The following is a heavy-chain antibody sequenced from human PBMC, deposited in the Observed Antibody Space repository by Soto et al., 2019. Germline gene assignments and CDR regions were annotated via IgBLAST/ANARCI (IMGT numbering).Heavy chain of an antibody. J-gene: IGHJ6*01. CDR3: ARVRYSSGWDYYYYGMDF. V-gene: IGHV4-59*01. CDR2: IYYSGST. Sequence: SETMSLTSTVSGGTISIYDGSLIRQKPGKGLEWIGYIYYSGSTNYNPSLKSRVTISVDTSKNQFSLKLSSVTAADTAVYYCARVRYSSGWDYYYYGMDFWGQATTVTVTS. CDR1: GGTISIYD. D-gene: IGHD6-19*01.